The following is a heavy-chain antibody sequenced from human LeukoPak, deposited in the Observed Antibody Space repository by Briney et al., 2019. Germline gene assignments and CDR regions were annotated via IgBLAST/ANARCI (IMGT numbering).Heavy chain of an antibody. D-gene: IGHD6-13*01. CDR2: ISGSGGST. V-gene: IGHV3-23*01. Sequence: GGSPRLSCAASGFTFSSYAMSWVRQAPGKGLEWVSAISGSGGSTYYADSVKGRFTISRDNSKNTLYLQMNSLRAEDTAVHYCAHISSSWPDYWGQGTLVTVSS. J-gene: IGHJ4*02. CDR1: GFTFSSYA. CDR3: AHISSSWPDY.